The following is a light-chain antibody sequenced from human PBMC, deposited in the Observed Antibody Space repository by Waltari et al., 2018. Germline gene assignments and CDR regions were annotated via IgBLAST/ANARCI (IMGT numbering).Light chain of an antibody. CDR3: QQYGNSPLT. V-gene: IGKV3-20*01. J-gene: IGKJ4*01. Sequence: EIVLTQSPGILSLSPGDTATLSCRASQSVSNNYLAWYQQKHGQAPRLLIYGASSRAPGIPDRCSGGGSGTDFTLTISRLEPEDFAVYFCQQYGNSPLTFGGGTEVEIE. CDR2: GAS. CDR1: QSVSNNY.